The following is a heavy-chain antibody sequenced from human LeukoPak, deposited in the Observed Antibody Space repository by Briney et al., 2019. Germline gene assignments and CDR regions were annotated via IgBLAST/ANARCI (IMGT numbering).Heavy chain of an antibody. D-gene: IGHD1-1*01. Sequence: GGSLRLSCAASGFTFASYSKNWVRQAPGKGLEWVSSISGDSTYIYNAGSVKGRFTISRDNAQASLYLQMISLRADDTAVYYCARVSGRLERQSDLDYWGQGTLVIVSS. J-gene: IGHJ4*02. V-gene: IGHV3-21*01. CDR2: ISGDSTYI. CDR3: ARVSGRLERQSDLDY. CDR1: GFTFASYS.